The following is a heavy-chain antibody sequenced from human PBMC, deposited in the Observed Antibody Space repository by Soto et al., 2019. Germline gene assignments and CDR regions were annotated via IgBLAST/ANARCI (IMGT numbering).Heavy chain of an antibody. CDR1: GFTFSSYS. CDR2: ISSSSTI. Sequence: GGSLRLSCAASGFTFSSYSMNWVRQAPGKGLEWVSYISSSSTIYYADSVKGRFTISRDNAKNSLYLQMNSLRDEDTAVYYCAIVTDSSGYYFDYWGQGTLVTVSS. J-gene: IGHJ4*02. V-gene: IGHV3-48*02. D-gene: IGHD3-22*01. CDR3: AIVTDSSGYYFDY.